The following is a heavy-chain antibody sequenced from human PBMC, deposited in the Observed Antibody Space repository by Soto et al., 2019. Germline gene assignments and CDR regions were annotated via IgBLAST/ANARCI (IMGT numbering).Heavy chain of an antibody. Sequence: GASVKVSCKASGGTFSSYAISWVRQAPGQGLEWMGGIIPIFGTANYAQKFQGRVTITADESTSTAYMELSSLRSEDTAVYYCAGPLAAWELLPDDAFDIWGQGTMVTVSS. V-gene: IGHV1-69*13. J-gene: IGHJ3*02. CDR1: GGTFSSYA. CDR2: IIPIFGTA. D-gene: IGHD1-26*01. CDR3: AGPLAAWELLPDDAFDI.